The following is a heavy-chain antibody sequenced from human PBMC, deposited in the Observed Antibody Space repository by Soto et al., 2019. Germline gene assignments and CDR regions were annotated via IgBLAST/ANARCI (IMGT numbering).Heavy chain of an antibody. D-gene: IGHD2-21*02. CDR3: ARGGHIAVVTASFDY. V-gene: IGHV1-46*02. Sequence: ASVKVSCKASGGTFNNYYLHWLRQAPGQALKWMGVIHPSGGGTSYAQKFLGRVTVTRDTSTTTVFMELSSLRSDDTALYYCARGGHIAVVTASFDYWGQGTLVTVSS. CDR1: GGTFNNYY. CDR2: IHPSGGGT. J-gene: IGHJ4*02.